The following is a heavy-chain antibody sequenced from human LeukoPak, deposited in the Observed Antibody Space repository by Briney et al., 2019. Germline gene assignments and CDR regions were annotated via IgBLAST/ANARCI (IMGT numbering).Heavy chain of an antibody. CDR3: ARDISIVVVPAATQFDY. V-gene: IGHV3-48*04. CDR1: GFTFTTYG. D-gene: IGHD2-2*01. CDR2: ISSSGSTI. Sequence: GGSLRLSCSASGFTFTTYGMNWVRQAPGKGLEWVSYISSSGSTIYYADSVKGRFTISRDNAKNSLYLQMNSLRAEDTAVYYCARDISIVVVPAATQFDYWGQGTLVTVSS. J-gene: IGHJ4*02.